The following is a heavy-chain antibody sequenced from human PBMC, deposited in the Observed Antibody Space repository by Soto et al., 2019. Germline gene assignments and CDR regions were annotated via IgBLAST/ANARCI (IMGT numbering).Heavy chain of an antibody. Sequence: SETLSLTCTVSGDSIGRGGYYWTWIRQHPGKGLEWIAYIYTTGSTYYNPSLKSRVGISVDTSKNQFSLKLSSVNAADTAVYYCARGIPVSGSFDYWGQGTLVTVSS. CDR3: ARGIPVSGSFDY. D-gene: IGHD6-19*01. J-gene: IGHJ4*02. V-gene: IGHV4-31*03. CDR1: GDSIGRGGYY. CDR2: IYTTGST.